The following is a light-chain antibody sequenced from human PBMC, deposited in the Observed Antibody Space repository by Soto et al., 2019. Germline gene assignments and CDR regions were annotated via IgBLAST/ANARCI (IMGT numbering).Light chain of an antibody. V-gene: IGLV2-23*02. CDR1: SSDVGSYDL. Sequence: QSALTQPASVSGSPGQSITISCTGTSSDVGSYDLVSWYQHHPGKAPKLMIYEVSKRPSGVSNRFSGSKSDNTASLTISGLQAEDEADYYCCSFAGSNTYVFGTGTKVTVL. J-gene: IGLJ1*01. CDR2: EVS. CDR3: CSFAGSNTYV.